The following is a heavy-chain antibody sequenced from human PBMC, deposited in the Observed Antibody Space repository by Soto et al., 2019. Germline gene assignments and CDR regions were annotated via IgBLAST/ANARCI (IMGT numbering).Heavy chain of an antibody. CDR1: GGSISSYY. CDR2: IYYSGST. Sequence: SETLSLTCTVSGGSISSYYWSWIRQPPGKGLEWIGYIYYSGSTNYNPSLKSRVTISVDTSKNQFSLKLSSVTAADTAVYYCAGTEVSYSGSYNWFDPGGQGTLVTVSS. D-gene: IGHD1-26*01. J-gene: IGHJ5*02. V-gene: IGHV4-59*08. CDR3: AGTEVSYSGSYNWFDP.